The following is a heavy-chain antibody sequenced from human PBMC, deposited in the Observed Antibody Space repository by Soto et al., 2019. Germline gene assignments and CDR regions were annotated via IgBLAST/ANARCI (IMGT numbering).Heavy chain of an antibody. Sequence: ASVKVSCKASGYTFTGYYMHWVRQAPGQGLEWMGWINPNSGGTNYAQKFQGRVTMTRDTSISTAYMELRRLRSDDTAVYYCARPYCSSTSCYLNWLDPWGQGTMVTVYS. CDR2: INPNSGGT. CDR3: ARPYCSSTSCYLNWLDP. D-gene: IGHD2-2*01. J-gene: IGHJ5*02. CDR1: GYTFTGYY. V-gene: IGHV1-2*02.